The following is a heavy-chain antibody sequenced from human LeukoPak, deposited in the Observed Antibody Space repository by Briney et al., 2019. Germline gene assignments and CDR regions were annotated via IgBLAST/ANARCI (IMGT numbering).Heavy chain of an antibody. Sequence: SETLSLTCTVSGGSINSDDYYWGWIPQPPGKGLVWIGSIYYSGSTYYNPSLKIRVTMSVDTSNNLFSLMLNSVTAADTAVYYSARHSYRNYLGWFDPWGQGTLVTVSS. CDR3: ARHSYRNYLGWFDP. CDR1: GGSINSDDYY. J-gene: IGHJ5*02. D-gene: IGHD4-11*01. V-gene: IGHV4-39*01. CDR2: IYYSGST.